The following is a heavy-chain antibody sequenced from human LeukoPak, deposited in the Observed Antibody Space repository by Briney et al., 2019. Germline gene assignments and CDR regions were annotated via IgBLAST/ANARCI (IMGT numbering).Heavy chain of an antibody. V-gene: IGHV3-30*02. CDR3: ARGRTGDRGAFDY. J-gene: IGHJ4*02. Sequence: PGGSLRLSCAASGFTFSSYGMHWVRQAPGKGLEWVAFIRYDGSNKYYADSVKGRFTISGDNAKNTLYLQMNSLRAEDTAVYYCARGRTGDRGAFDYWGQGTLVTVSS. CDR1: GFTFSSYG. D-gene: IGHD7-27*01. CDR2: IRYDGSNK.